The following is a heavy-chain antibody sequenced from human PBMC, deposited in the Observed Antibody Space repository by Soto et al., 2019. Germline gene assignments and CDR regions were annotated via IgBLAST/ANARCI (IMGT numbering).Heavy chain of an antibody. CDR2: IVPYLSMT. V-gene: IGHV1-69*02. CDR3: ARKCGGVSSYCAGLTDRIS. Sequence: QVQLVQSGAELKKPGSSVKVSCKASGGTFTTYRITWVRQAPGQGLEWMGRIVPYLSMTNYAQKFEARVTNTGEPCTATAYMELSRLGSAATAVYCSARKCGGVSSYCAGLTDRISWGLGKPVIVSS. CDR1: GGTFTTYR. D-gene: IGHD2-15*01. J-gene: IGHJ5*02.